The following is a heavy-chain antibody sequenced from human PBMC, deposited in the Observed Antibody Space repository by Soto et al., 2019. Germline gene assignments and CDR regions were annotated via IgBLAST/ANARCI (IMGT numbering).Heavy chain of an antibody. V-gene: IGHV5-10-1*01. Sequence: GESLTICCKGSGYSFTSYWIIWVRQMPGKGLEWMGRMDPSDSYTNYSPSFQGHVTITADKSISTAYLQWSSLKASDTAMHYCESPSYSYDLSGYYEGRAFDIWGQGRMVNVSS. J-gene: IGHJ3*02. CDR3: ESPSYSYDLSGYYEGRAFDI. D-gene: IGHD3-22*01. CDR2: MDPSDSYT. CDR1: GYSFTSYW.